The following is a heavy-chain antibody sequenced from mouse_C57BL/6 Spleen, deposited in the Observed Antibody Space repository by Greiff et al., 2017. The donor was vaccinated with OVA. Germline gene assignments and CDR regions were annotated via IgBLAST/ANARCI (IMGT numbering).Heavy chain of an antibody. J-gene: IGHJ2*01. CDR3: AREGYGNYGFDY. CDR2: ISYDGSN. V-gene: IGHV3-6*01. D-gene: IGHD2-10*02. CDR1: GYSITSGYY. Sequence: DVQLQESGPGLVKPSQSLSLTCSVTGYSITSGYYWNWIRQFPGNKLEWMGYISYDGSNNYNPSLKNRISITRDTSKNQFFLKLNSVTTEDTATYYCAREGYGNYGFDYWGQGTTLTVSS.